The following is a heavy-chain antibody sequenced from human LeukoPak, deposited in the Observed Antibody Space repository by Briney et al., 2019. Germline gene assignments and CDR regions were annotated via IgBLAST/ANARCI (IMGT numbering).Heavy chain of an antibody. CDR2: IYHTGST. J-gene: IGHJ5*02. CDR3: ARDNVLPGGSGSYLKGKGWFDP. Sequence: PSETLSLTCAVSGASISGSGYYWGWIRQPPGMELQWIGNIYHTGSTYYNASLKSRVAISVDMSKNQFSLKLTSVTAADTAVYYCARDNVLPGGSGSYLKGKGWFDPWGQGTLVTVSS. D-gene: IGHD3-10*01. V-gene: IGHV4-39*07. CDR1: GASISGSGYY.